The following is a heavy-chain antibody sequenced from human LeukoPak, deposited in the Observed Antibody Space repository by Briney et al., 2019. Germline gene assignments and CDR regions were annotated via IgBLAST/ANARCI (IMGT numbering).Heavy chain of an antibody. CDR1: GFTFSDYY. Sequence: GGSLRLSCAASGFTFSDYYMSWIRQAPGKGLEWVSYIISSGSTIYYADSVKGRFTISRDNAKNSLYLQMNSLRAEDTAVYYCARDPPVGFVVVPAAPGDYWGQGTLVTVSS. CDR3: ARDPPVGFVVVPAAPGDY. J-gene: IGHJ4*02. CDR2: IISSGSTI. V-gene: IGHV3-11*04. D-gene: IGHD2-2*01.